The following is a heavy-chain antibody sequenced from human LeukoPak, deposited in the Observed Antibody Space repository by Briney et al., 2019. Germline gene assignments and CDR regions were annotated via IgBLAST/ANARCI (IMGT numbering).Heavy chain of an antibody. CDR1: GDTFTSYA. CDR3: ARGGYGYRPDAY. CDR2: IIPIFGTS. D-gene: IGHD5-12*01. J-gene: IGHJ4*02. Sequence: SVKVSCKASGDTFTSYAISWVRQAPGQGLEWMGGIIPIFGTSNYAQKFQGRVTITADKSTNTAYMELSSLRSEDTAVYYCARGGYGYRPDAYWGQGTLVTVYS. V-gene: IGHV1-69*06.